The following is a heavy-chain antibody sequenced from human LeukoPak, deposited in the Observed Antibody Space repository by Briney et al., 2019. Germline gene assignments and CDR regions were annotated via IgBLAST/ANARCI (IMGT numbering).Heavy chain of an antibody. V-gene: IGHV3-66*03. J-gene: IGHJ4*01. Sequence: GGSLRLSCAASGFTVSSNYMSWVRQAPGKGLEWVSVIYSSGNTYYADSVKGRFTISRDNSKNTLYLQMNSLRAEDTAVYYCARDDTSTVISYWGQGTLVTVSS. CDR1: GFTVSSNY. D-gene: IGHD4-11*01. CDR3: ARDDTSTVISY. CDR2: IYSSGNT.